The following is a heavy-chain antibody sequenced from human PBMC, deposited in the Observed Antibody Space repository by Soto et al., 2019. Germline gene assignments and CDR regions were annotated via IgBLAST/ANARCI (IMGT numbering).Heavy chain of an antibody. V-gene: IGHV4-59*01. CDR1: GGSISSYY. CDR2: IYYSGST. Sequence: LSLTCTVSGGSISSYYWSWIRQPPGKGLEWIGYIYYSGSTNYNPSLKSRVTISVDTSKNQFSLKLSSVTAADTAVYYCARVGFVKYYYYYMDVWGKGTTVTVSS. D-gene: IGHD2-21*01. J-gene: IGHJ6*03. CDR3: ARVGFVKYYYYYMDV.